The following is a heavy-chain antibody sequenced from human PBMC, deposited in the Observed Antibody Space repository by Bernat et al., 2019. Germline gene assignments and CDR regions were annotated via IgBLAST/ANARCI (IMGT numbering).Heavy chain of an antibody. Sequence: QVQLVQSGAEVKKPGSSVKVSCKASGGTFSSYAISWVRQAPGQGLEWMGGIIPIFGTANYAQKLQGRVTMTTDTSTSTAYMELRSLRSDDTAVYYCAREYRGYCSSTSCFYFDYWGQGTLVTVSS. CDR2: IIPIFGTA. CDR3: AREYRGYCSSTSCFYFDY. CDR1: GGTFSSYA. J-gene: IGHJ4*02. D-gene: IGHD2-2*01. V-gene: IGHV1-69*06.